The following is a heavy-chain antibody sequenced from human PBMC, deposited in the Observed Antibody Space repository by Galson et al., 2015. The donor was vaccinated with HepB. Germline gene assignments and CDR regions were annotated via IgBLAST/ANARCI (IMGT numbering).Heavy chain of an antibody. J-gene: IGHJ4*02. V-gene: IGHV3-23*01. CDR1: GFTFRSHA. Sequence: SLRLSCAASGFTFRSHAMSWVRQAPGKGLEWVSSISGSGDDTYNADSVKGRFTTSRDNSKNTLYLQMNSLRGGDTAVYFCAKEFVSRHSLTFDFWGQGALVTVSS. CDR3: AKEFVSRHSLTFDF. D-gene: IGHD1-26*01. CDR2: ISGSGDDT.